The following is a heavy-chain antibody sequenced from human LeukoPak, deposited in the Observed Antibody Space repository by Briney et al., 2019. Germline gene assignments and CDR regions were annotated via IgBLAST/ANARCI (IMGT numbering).Heavy chain of an antibody. V-gene: IGHV1-2*02. D-gene: IGHD5-12*01. Sequence: ASVKVSCKASGYTFTGYYIHWVRQAPGQKLEWMGWINPNSGDTNYSQRFQGSITMTRDTSINTAYMELSRLRSDDTAIYYCASAGMVATGIDYCGQGTLITVSS. CDR1: GYTFTGYY. J-gene: IGHJ4*02. CDR2: INPNSGDT. CDR3: ASAGMVATGIDY.